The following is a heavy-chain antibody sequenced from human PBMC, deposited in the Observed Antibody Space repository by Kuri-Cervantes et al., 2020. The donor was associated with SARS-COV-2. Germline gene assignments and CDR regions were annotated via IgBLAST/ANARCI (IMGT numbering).Heavy chain of an antibody. CDR2: IYYSGST. Sequence: SETLSLTCTVSGGSISSSSYYWGWIRRPPGKGLEWIGSIYYSGSTYYNPSLKSRVTISVDTSKNQFSLKLSSVTAADTAVYYCAGQMMSSITIFGVVITRNWFDPWGQGTLVTVSS. J-gene: IGHJ5*02. V-gene: IGHV4-39*01. CDR3: AGQMMSSITIFGVVITRNWFDP. CDR1: GGSISSSSYY. D-gene: IGHD3-3*01.